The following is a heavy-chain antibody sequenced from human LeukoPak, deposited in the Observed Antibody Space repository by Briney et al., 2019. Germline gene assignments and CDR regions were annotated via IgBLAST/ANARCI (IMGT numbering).Heavy chain of an antibody. J-gene: IGHJ6*03. CDR3: AKDKRGDCSSTSCSAYYYYYMDL. CDR1: GFTFSSYG. V-gene: IGHV3-30*18. Sequence: PGGSLRLSCAASGFTFSSYGMHWVRQAPGKGLEWVAVISYDGSNKYYADSVKGRFTISRDNSKNTLYLQMNSLRAEDTAVYYCAKDKRGDCSSTSCSAYYYYYMDLWAKGTTVTVPS. D-gene: IGHD2-2*01. CDR2: ISYDGSNK.